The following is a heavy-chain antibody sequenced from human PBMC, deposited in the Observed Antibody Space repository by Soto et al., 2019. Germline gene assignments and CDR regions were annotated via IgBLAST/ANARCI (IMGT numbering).Heavy chain of an antibody. CDR3: ARQPSPPRFDY. Sequence: GESLKISCRGSGYSFTTYWIGWVRQMPGEGLEWVGIIYPGDSDTRYSPSFQGQVTISADKSISTAYLQWSSLKASDTAMYYCARQPSPPRFDYRGQGTLVTVPS. CDR2: IYPGDSDT. CDR1: GYSFTTYW. V-gene: IGHV5-51*01. J-gene: IGHJ4*02. D-gene: IGHD6-6*01.